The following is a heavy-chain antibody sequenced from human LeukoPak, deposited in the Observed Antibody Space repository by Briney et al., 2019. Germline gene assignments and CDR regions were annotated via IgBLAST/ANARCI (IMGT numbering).Heavy chain of an antibody. D-gene: IGHD2-2*01. Sequence: GGSLRLSCAASGFTFSSYAMHWVRQAPGKGLEWVAVISYDGSNKYYADSVKGRFTISRDNSKNTLYLQMNSLRTEDTALYYCARDTRLGYCSSTRCYASWFDPWGQGTLVTVSS. CDR1: GFTFSSYA. CDR2: ISYDGSNK. CDR3: ARDTRLGYCSSTRCYASWFDP. J-gene: IGHJ5*02. V-gene: IGHV3-30-3*01.